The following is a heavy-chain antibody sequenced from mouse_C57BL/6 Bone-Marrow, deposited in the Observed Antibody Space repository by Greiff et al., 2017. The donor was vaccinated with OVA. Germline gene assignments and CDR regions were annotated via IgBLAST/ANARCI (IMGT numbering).Heavy chain of an antibody. CDR2: IDPSDSYT. CDR3: ARDLYSNYVDWFAY. D-gene: IGHD2-5*01. CDR1: GYTFTSYW. J-gene: IGHJ3*01. Sequence: VQLQQPGAELVKPGASVKLSCKASGYTFTSYWMQWVKQRPGQGLEWIGEIDPSDSYTNYNQKFKGKATLTVDTSSSTAYMQLSSLTSEDSAVYYCARDLYSNYVDWFAYWGQGTLVTVSA. V-gene: IGHV1-50*01.